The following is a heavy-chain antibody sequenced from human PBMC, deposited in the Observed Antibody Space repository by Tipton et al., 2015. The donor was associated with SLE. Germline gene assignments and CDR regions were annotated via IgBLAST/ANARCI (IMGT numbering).Heavy chain of an antibody. D-gene: IGHD3-10*01. CDR2: INPNGRT. V-gene: IGHV4-31*03. J-gene: IGHJ4*02. CDR1: WDSISSIGYY. CDR3: AGGDYHGSVSYIGH. Sequence: TLSLTCTVSWDSISSIGYYWSWIRQHPGKGLEWIGEINPNGRTYYNPSLKSRVTFSLDTSKTYFSLKLSSVTAADTAVYYCAGGDYHGSVSYIGHWGQGTLVTVSS.